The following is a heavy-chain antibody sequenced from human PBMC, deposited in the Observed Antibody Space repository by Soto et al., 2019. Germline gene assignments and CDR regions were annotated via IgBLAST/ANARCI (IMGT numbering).Heavy chain of an antibody. CDR1: GYSITSGYY. J-gene: IGHJ6*02. D-gene: IGHD4-17*01. V-gene: IGHV4-38-2*01. Sequence: ASETLSLTCSVSGYSITSGYYWGWIRQPPGKGLEWIGNIYHAGSTYYSPSLKSRVIISIDSPRNSFSLELSSLTAADTAVYYCARYGEDYYSGLDVWGQGTTVTVSS. CDR3: ARYGEDYYSGLDV. CDR2: IYHAGST.